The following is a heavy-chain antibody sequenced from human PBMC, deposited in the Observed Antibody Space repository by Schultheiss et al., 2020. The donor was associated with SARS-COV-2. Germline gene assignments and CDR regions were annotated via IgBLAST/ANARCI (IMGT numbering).Heavy chain of an antibody. CDR3: TTQPTYYDFWSGTIPVRRNLDY. D-gene: IGHD3-3*01. CDR1: GFTFSSYA. Sequence: GGSLRLSCAASGFTFSSYAMSWVRQAPGKGLEWVGFIRSKAYGGTTDYAAPVKGRFTISRDDSKNTLYLQMNSLKTEDTAVYYCTTQPTYYDFWSGTIPVRRNLDYWGQGTLVTVSS. CDR2: IRSKAYGGTT. J-gene: IGHJ4*02. V-gene: IGHV3-15*01.